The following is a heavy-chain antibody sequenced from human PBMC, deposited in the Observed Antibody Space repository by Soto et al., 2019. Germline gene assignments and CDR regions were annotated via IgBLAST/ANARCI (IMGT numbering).Heavy chain of an antibody. CDR2: IYWDDAK. CDR3: APKGGGDRILDY. D-gene: IGHD3-16*01. Sequence: QITLKESGPTLVKPTQTLTLTCTFSGFSLSASGVGVGWIRQPPGKALEWLAIIYWDDAKHYSPSLKSSLTNTKDTSKNQVVLTMTNMDPVDTATYYCAPKGGGDRILDYWGQGTLVTVSS. J-gene: IGHJ4*02. CDR1: GFSLSASGVG. V-gene: IGHV2-5*02.